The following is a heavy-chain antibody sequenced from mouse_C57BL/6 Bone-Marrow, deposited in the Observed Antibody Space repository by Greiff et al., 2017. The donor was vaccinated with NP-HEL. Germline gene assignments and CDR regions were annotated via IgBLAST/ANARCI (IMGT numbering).Heavy chain of an antibody. CDR1: GYSFTGYY. J-gene: IGHJ2*01. D-gene: IGHD1-1*01. V-gene: IGHV1-42*01. CDR3: ARSYYYGSSLDY. Sequence: VQLQQSGPELVKPGASVKISCKASGYSFTGYYMNWVKQSPEKSLEWIGEINPSTGGTTYNQKFKAKATLTVDKSSSTAYMQLKSLTSEDSAVYYCARSYYYGSSLDYWGQGTTLTVSS. CDR2: INPSTGGT.